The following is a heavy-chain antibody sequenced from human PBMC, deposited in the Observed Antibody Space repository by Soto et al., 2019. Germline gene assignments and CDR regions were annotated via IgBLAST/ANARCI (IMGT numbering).Heavy chain of an antibody. J-gene: IGHJ6*02. CDR3: AVSRYCRSTSCYFYYYHGMDV. CDR1: GGSISSGDYY. Sequence: SETLSLTCTVSGGSISSGDYYWSWIRQHPGKGLEWTGYIYYTGRTSYNPSLKSRVTISIDASKNQFSLKLNSVAAADTAVYYCAVSRYCRSTSCYFYYYHGMDVWGQGTTVTVS. CDR2: IYYTGRT. V-gene: IGHV4-31*03. D-gene: IGHD2-2*01.